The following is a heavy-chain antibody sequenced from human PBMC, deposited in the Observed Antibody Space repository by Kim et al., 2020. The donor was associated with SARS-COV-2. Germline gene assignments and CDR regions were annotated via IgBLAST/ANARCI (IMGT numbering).Heavy chain of an antibody. CDR3: VRGRVEDIVIIAAVKRGMDV. Sequence: GGSLRLSCTVSGFTFSTYSMNWVRQAPGKGLEWVSFITSTSTSSYIYYADSVRGRFIISRDNAKNSLYLQMNDLRVEDTAVYYCVRGRVEDIVIIAAVKRGMDVLGQGTTVTVSS. CDR2: ITSTSTSSYI. V-gene: IGHV3-21*01. CDR1: GFTFSTYS. D-gene: IGHD2-2*01. J-gene: IGHJ6*02.